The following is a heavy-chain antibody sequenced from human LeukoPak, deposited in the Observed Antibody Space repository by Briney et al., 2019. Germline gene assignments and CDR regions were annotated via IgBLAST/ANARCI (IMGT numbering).Heavy chain of an antibody. CDR3: ARRMRSSWDVGLNWFDP. V-gene: IGHV3-7*01. Sequence: PGGSLRLSCAASGFTFSSYWMSWVRQAPGKGLEWVANIKQDGSEKYYVDSVKGRFTISRDNAKNSLYLQMNSLRAEDTAVYYCARRMRSSWDVGLNWFDPWGQGTLVTVSS. D-gene: IGHD6-6*01. J-gene: IGHJ5*02. CDR2: IKQDGSEK. CDR1: GFTFSSYW.